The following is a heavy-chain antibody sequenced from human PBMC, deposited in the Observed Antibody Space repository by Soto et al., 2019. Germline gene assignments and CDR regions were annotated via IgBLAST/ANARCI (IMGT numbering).Heavy chain of an antibody. Sequence: GGSLRLSCAASGFTFSSYAMSWVRQAPGKGLEWVSAISGSGGRASYADSVKGRFTISRDNSLYLQMNSLRAEDTAVYYCAKSGSSWSYHYYNLDVWGKGTTATVSS. CDR1: GFTFSSYA. CDR3: AKSGSSWSYHYYNLDV. CDR2: ISGSGGRA. D-gene: IGHD6-13*01. V-gene: IGHV3-23*01. J-gene: IGHJ6*03.